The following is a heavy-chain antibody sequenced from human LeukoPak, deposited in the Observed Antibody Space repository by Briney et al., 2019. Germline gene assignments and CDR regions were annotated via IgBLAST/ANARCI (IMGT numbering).Heavy chain of an antibody. Sequence: GGSLRLSCEASGFTFSYHAMHWVRQAPGKGLEWVAIISYDGSKKYYADSVKGRFTISRDNSKITLYLQMNSLRAEDTSVYYCARERRSQAGDAFDIWGQGTMVTVSS. J-gene: IGHJ3*02. CDR2: ISYDGSKK. V-gene: IGHV3-30-3*01. CDR1: GFTFSYHA. D-gene: IGHD6-13*01. CDR3: ARERRSQAGDAFDI.